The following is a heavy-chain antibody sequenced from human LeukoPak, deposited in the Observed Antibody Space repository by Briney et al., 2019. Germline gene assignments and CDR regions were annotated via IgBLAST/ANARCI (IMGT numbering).Heavy chain of an antibody. D-gene: IGHD4-17*01. J-gene: IGHJ4*02. Sequence: SVKVSCKASGGTFSSYAISWVRQAPGQGLEWMGRIIPIFGTANYAQKFQGRVTITTDGSTSTAYMELSSLRSEDTAVYYCARSGAYGDSTGAIDYWGQGTLVTVSS. V-gene: IGHV1-69*05. CDR3: ARSGAYGDSTGAIDY. CDR1: GGTFSSYA. CDR2: IIPIFGTA.